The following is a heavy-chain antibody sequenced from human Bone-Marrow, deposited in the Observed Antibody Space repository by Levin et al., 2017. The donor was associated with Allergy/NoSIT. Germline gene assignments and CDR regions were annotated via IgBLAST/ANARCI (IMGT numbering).Heavy chain of an antibody. CDR2: IWYDGSNK. D-gene: IGHD1-26*01. V-gene: IGHV3-33*01. Sequence: SGGSLRLSCAASGFTFSSYGMHWVRQAPGKGLEWVAVIWYDGSNKYYADSVKGRFTISRDNSKNTLYLQMNSLRAEDTAVYYCARDRSPYGMDVWGQGTTVTVSS. CDR1: GFTFSSYG. CDR3: ARDRSPYGMDV. J-gene: IGHJ6*02.